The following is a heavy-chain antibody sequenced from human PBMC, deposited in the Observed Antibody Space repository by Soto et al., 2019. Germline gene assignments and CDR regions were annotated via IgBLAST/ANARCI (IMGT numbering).Heavy chain of an antibody. Sequence: GGSLRLSCEASGFEFSNAWMTWVRQAPGKGLEWVGRIKIKTDGETREYAEPVKGRFTISRDDSKNTLYLQMDSLKTEDTALYYCTTSVGGYFDNWGQGTLVTVSS. V-gene: IGHV3-15*01. D-gene: IGHD2-15*01. CDR3: TTSVGGYFDN. CDR1: GFEFSNAW. J-gene: IGHJ4*02. CDR2: IKIKTDGETR.